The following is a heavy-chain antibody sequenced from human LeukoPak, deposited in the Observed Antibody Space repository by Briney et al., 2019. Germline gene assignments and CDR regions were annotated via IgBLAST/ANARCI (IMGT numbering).Heavy chain of an antibody. J-gene: IGHJ4*02. V-gene: IGHV3-21*01. CDR3: ARVHLTPRQLAEGNFDY. CDR1: GFTFSSYS. D-gene: IGHD6-6*01. CDR2: ISSSSSYI. Sequence: GGSLRLSCAASGFTFSSYSMNWVRQAPGKGLEWVSSISSSSSYIYYADSVKGRFTISRDNAKNSLYLQMNSLRAEDTAVYYRARVHLTPRQLAEGNFDYWGQGTLVTVSS.